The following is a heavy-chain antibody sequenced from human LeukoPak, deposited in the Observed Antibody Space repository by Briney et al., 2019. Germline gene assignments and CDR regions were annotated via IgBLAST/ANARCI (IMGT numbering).Heavy chain of an antibody. CDR3: AINGGGDSGYGNFDY. CDR1: GFTFDDYA. V-gene: IGHV3-9*01. D-gene: IGHD5-12*01. CDR2: INWNSDSI. Sequence: GGSLRLSCAVSGFTFDDYAMHWVRQVPGKGLEWVSGINWNSDSIGYADSVKGRFTTSRDNAKNSLYLQMNSLRAEDTAFYYCAINGGGDSGYGNFDYWGEGTLVTVSS. J-gene: IGHJ4*02.